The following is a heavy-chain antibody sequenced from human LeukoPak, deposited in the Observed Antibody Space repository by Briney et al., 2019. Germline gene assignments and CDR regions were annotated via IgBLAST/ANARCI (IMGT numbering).Heavy chain of an antibody. V-gene: IGHV1-2*02. D-gene: IGHD3-9*01. CDR1: GYTFTSYY. CDR3: ARGDDILTGYYNY. CDR2: INPNSGGT. Sequence: ASVTVSFKASGYTFTSYYMHWVRQAPGQGLEWMGWINPNSGGTNYAQKFQGRVTMTRDTSISTAYMELSRLRSDDTAVYYCARGDDILTGYYNYWGQGTLVTVSS. J-gene: IGHJ4*02.